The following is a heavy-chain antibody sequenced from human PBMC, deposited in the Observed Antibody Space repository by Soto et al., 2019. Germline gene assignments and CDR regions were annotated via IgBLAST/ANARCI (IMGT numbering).Heavy chain of an antibody. V-gene: IGHV4-59*01. J-gene: IGHJ6*02. CDR3: VRERVSAQDYYYGMDV. Sequence: SETLSLTCTVSGGSISSYYWSWIRQPPGKGLEWIGYIYYSGSTNYNPSLKSRVTISVDTSKNQFSLKLSSVTAADTAVYYCVRERVSAQDYYYGMDVWGQGTTVTVSS. CDR1: GGSISSYY. CDR2: IYYSGST.